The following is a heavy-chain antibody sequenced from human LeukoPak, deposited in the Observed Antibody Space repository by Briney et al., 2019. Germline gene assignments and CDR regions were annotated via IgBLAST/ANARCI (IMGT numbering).Heavy chain of an antibody. D-gene: IGHD6-19*01. CDR2: IYYSGTT. J-gene: IGHJ6*03. CDR1: GGSISSSSYY. CDR3: ARDRVRWLVPLGGYYYYYYMDV. V-gene: IGHV4-39*07. Sequence: SETLSLTCTVSGGSISSSSYYWGWIRQPPGKGLEWIGSIYYSGTTYYNPSLKSRITISVDTSKNQFSLKLSSVTAADTAVYYCARDRVRWLVPLGGYYYYYYMDVWGKGTTVTVSS.